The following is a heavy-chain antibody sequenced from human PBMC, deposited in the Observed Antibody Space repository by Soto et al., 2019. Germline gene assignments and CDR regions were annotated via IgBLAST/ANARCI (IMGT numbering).Heavy chain of an antibody. CDR2: ISSRADSA. Sequence: VGSLRLSCAASGFTFNNYVMNWVRQTPRKGLEWVSSISSRADSADYAASVNGRFSISRDNCKNTISLQMSGLRAEDTAISYFAKREAGYCSADICYGALEHWRQRILVTVSS. CDR1: GFTFNNYV. V-gene: IGHV3-23*01. D-gene: IGHD2-15*01. J-gene: IGHJ1*01. CDR3: AKREAGYCSADICYGALEH.